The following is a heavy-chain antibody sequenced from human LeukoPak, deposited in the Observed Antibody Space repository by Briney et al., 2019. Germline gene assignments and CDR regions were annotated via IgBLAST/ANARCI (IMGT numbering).Heavy chain of an antibody. J-gene: IGHJ4*02. CDR3: AKDERKSQYYYDSSGYYSPFDY. Sequence: GGSLRHSCAASGFTVSSNYMSWVRQAPGKGLEWVSVIYSGGATYYTDSVKGRFTISRDNSKNTLYLQMNSLRAEDTAVYYCAKDERKSQYYYDSSGYYSPFDYWGQGTLVTVSS. CDR1: GFTVSSNY. CDR2: IYSGGAT. D-gene: IGHD3-22*01. V-gene: IGHV3-53*01.